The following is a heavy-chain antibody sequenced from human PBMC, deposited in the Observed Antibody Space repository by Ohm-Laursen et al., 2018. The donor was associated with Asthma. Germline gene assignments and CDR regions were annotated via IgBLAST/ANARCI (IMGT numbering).Heavy chain of an antibody. V-gene: IGHV4-31*03. J-gene: IGHJ3*01. Sequence: SDTLSLTCTVSGDSFTSGGHYWSWIRQLPGKGLEWIGYIYYTGSTYYNPSLKSRVTISVDTSKKQFSLRLTSVTAADTAVYYCARDWGATTINDAFDVWGQGTTVIVSS. CDR2: IYYTGST. CDR3: ARDWGATTINDAFDV. D-gene: IGHD1-26*01. CDR1: GDSFTSGGHY.